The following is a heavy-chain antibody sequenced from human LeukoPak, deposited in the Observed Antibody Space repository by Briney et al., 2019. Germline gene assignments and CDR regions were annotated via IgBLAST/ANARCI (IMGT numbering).Heavy chain of an antibody. J-gene: IGHJ4*02. D-gene: IGHD6-19*01. Sequence: PGGSLRLSCAASGSTFSSYAMSWVRQAPGKGLEWVSAISGSGGSTYYADSVKGRFTISRDNSKNTLSLQVNTLRAEDTAVYYCARASGIYGSGWYFDYWGQGTLVTVSS. CDR2: ISGSGGST. CDR1: GSTFSSYA. CDR3: ARASGIYGSGWYFDY. V-gene: IGHV3-23*01.